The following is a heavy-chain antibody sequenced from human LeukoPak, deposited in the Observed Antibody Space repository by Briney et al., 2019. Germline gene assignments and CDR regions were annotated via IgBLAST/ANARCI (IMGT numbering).Heavy chain of an antibody. Sequence: GGSLRLSCAASGLTFSDFWMHWVRQPPGKGLVWVALVKGDGRTTIYADSVTGRFTISRDNAKTTLYLQMNSLRADDSGVYYCATGHSYGYDYWGQGVLVTVSS. D-gene: IGHD5-18*01. CDR3: ATGHSYGYDY. CDR2: VKGDGRTT. J-gene: IGHJ4*02. CDR1: GLTFSDFW. V-gene: IGHV3-74*01.